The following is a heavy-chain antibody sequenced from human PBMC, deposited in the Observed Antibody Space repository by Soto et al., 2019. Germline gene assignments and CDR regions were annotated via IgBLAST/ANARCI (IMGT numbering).Heavy chain of an antibody. D-gene: IGHD6-19*01. CDR3: AKVTHRGPIAVAGPLGS. CDR2: FNPSGLST. Sequence: QVHLVQSGAEVKKPGASVNVSRQASGSITNHHMHWVRQAPGQGLEWMGIFNPSGLSTTYAQKFQGRVTITRDTSTSTVYMELSSLTSEDTAVYFCAKVTHRGPIAVAGPLGSWGQGTLVIVSS. V-gene: IGHV1-46*01. J-gene: IGHJ4*02. CDR1: GSITNHH.